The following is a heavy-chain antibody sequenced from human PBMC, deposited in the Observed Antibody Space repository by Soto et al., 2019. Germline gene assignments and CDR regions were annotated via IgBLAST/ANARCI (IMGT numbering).Heavy chain of an antibody. CDR3: ARGDGRTYSYYYGMDV. V-gene: IGHV3-48*02. CDR1: GFTCSSYS. Sequence: EVQLVESGGGLIQPGGSLRLSCAASGFTCSSYSMNWVRQAPGKGLEWVSYISSSSSTIYYADSVKGRFTISRDNAKNSLYLHMNSLRDEDTAVYYCARGDGRTYSYYYGMDVWGQGTTVPVSS. J-gene: IGHJ6*02. D-gene: IGHD1-26*01. CDR2: ISSSSSTI.